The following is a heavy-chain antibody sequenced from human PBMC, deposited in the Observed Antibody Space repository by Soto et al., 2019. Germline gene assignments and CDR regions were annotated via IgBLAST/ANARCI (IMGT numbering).Heavy chain of an antibody. CDR3: ARDFGYRDKNWFDP. CDR2: INPNSGGT. J-gene: IGHJ5*02. D-gene: IGHD5-18*01. V-gene: IGHV1-2*04. Sequence: ASVKVSCKASGYTFTGYYMHWVRQAPGQGLEWMGWINPNSGGTNYAQKFQGWVTMTRDTSISTAYMELSRLRSDDTAVYYCARDFGYRDKNWFDPWGQGTLVNVAS. CDR1: GYTFTGYY.